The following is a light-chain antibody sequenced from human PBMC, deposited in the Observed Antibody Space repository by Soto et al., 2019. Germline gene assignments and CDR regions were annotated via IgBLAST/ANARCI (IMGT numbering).Light chain of an antibody. CDR2: EVG. CDR3: SSYTSSVAHV. CDR1: SSDIGGYNS. Sequence: QSVLTQPASVSGSPGQSITISCTGTSSDIGGYNSVSWYQQHPGKAPKLMIYEVGNRPSGISNRFSGSKSGNTASLTISGLQAEDEADYYCSSYTSSVAHVFGTGTKVT. V-gene: IGLV2-14*01. J-gene: IGLJ1*01.